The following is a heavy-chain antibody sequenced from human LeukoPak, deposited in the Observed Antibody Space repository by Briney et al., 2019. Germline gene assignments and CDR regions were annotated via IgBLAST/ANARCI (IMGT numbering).Heavy chain of an antibody. CDR1: GGSISSYY. Sequence: PSETLSLTCTVSGGSISSYYWSWIRQPPGKGLEWIGYFSYSGSPNYNPSLKSRVTISVDTSKNQFSLNLSSVTAADTAVCYCARLIATRLDYWGQGTLVTVSS. V-gene: IGHV4-59*01. CDR2: FSYSGSP. J-gene: IGHJ4*02. D-gene: IGHD6-6*01. CDR3: ARLIATRLDY.